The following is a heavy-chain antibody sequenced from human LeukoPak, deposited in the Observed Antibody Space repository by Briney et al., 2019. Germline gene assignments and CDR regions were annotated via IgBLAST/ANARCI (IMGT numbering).Heavy chain of an antibody. CDR2: YYRGST. D-gene: IGHD3-22*01. V-gene: IGHV4-59*01. CDR1: GGSISSYY. Sequence: SETLSLTCTVSGGSISSYYWSWIRQPPGEGLEWIGYYYRGSTSYNPSLKSRVTISVDTSKNQFSLKLSSVTAADTAVYYCASASRHEYYYDSRGYYPDYWGQGTLVTVSS. CDR3: ASASRHEYYYDSRGYYPDY. J-gene: IGHJ4*02.